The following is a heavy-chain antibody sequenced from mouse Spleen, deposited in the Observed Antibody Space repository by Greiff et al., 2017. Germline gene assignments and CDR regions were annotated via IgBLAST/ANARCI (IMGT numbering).Heavy chain of an antibody. Sequence: QVQLQQPGAELVKPGASVKMSCKASGYTFTSYWITWVKQRPGQGLEWIGDIYPGSGSTNYNEKLKSKATLTVDTSSSTAYMQLSSLTSEDSAVYYCAIDSSGSHYAMDYWGQGTSVTVSS. CDR2: IYPGSGST. CDR3: AIDSSGSHYAMDY. D-gene: IGHD3-2*01. J-gene: IGHJ4*01. V-gene: IGHV1-55*01. CDR1: GYTFTSYW.